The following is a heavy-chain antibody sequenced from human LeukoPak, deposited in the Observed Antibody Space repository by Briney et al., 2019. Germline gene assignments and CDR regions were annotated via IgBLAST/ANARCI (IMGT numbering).Heavy chain of an antibody. CDR3: ARGCYYYGSGSYCLYGMDV. D-gene: IGHD3-10*01. J-gene: IGHJ6*02. V-gene: IGHV1-69*04. Sequence: SVKVSCKASGGTFSSYAISWVRQAPGQGLEWMGRIIPIFGIANYAQKFQGRVTITADKSTSTAYMELSSLRSEDTAVYYCARGCYYYGSGSYCLYGMDVWGQGTAVTVSS. CDR1: GGTFSSYA. CDR2: IIPIFGIA.